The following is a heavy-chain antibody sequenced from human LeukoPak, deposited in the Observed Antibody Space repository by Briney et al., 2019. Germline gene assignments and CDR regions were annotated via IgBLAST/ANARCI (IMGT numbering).Heavy chain of an antibody. J-gene: IGHJ3*02. V-gene: IGHV1-2*02. CDR2: INPNRGGT. Sequence: ASVKVSCKASGYTFTGYYMHWVRQAPGQGLEWMGWINPNRGGTNYAQKFQGRVTMTRDTSISTAYMELRRLRSDDTAVYYCARLPYGESDAFDIWGQGTMVTASS. CDR3: ARLPYGESDAFDI. D-gene: IGHD4-17*01. CDR1: GYTFTGYY.